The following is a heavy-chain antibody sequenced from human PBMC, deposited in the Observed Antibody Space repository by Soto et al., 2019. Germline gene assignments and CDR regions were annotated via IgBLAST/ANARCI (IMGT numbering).Heavy chain of an antibody. CDR3: ARGDYDILTGYYEYFDY. CDR2: MYYSGST. CDR1: GGSISSGGYY. D-gene: IGHD3-9*01. Sequence: QVQLQESGPGLVKPSQTLSLTCTVSGGSISSGGYYWSWIRQHPGKGLEWIGYMYYSGSTYYNPSLKRRVTISVDTSKNQFSLKLSSVTAADTAVYYCARGDYDILTGYYEYFDYWGQGTLVTVSS. J-gene: IGHJ4*02. V-gene: IGHV4-31*03.